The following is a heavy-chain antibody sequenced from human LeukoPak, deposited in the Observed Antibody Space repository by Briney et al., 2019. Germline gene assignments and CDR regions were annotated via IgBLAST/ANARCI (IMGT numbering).Heavy chain of an antibody. J-gene: IGHJ5*02. CDR2: ISGSSYYI. CDR1: GFTFSSYE. CDR3: ARTSRELVVRWFDP. V-gene: IGHV3-21*01. Sequence: SGGSLRLSCAASGFTFSSYEMNWVRQAPGKGLEWVSSISGSSYYIYYADSVKGRFTISRDNAKNSLYLQMNSLRAEDTAVYYCARTSRELVVRWFDPWGQGTLVTVSS. D-gene: IGHD1-7*01.